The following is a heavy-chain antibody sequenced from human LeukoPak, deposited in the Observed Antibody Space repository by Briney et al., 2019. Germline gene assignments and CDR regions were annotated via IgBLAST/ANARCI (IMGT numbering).Heavy chain of an antibody. CDR1: GYTFTSYD. Sequence: ASVKVSCKACGYTFTSYDINWVRQATGQGVEGMGWMNPNRGNTGYAQKFQDRVTMTRNTSISTAYMELSSLRSEDTAVYYCARGGTPRYFNWLLTRSYYYYGMDVWGQGTTVTVSS. V-gene: IGHV1-8*01. CDR2: MNPNRGNT. D-gene: IGHD3-9*01. CDR3: ARGGTPRYFNWLLTRSYYYYGMDV. J-gene: IGHJ6*02.